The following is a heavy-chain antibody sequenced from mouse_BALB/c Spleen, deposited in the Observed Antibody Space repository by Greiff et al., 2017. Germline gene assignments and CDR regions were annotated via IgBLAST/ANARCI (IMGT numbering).Heavy chain of an antibody. V-gene: IGHV14-3*02. Sequence: EVLLQQSGAGLVKPGASVMLSCTASGFNIKDYYMHWVKQRPEQGLEWIGRIGPANGNTKYAPKVQGKATITGDTSSNTAYMQLSSLTSEDTAVYYCARYYCDYPYAMDYWGQGTSVTVSS. D-gene: IGHD2-13*01. CDR3: ARYYCDYPYAMDY. CDR2: IGPANGNT. CDR1: GFNIKDYY. J-gene: IGHJ4*01.